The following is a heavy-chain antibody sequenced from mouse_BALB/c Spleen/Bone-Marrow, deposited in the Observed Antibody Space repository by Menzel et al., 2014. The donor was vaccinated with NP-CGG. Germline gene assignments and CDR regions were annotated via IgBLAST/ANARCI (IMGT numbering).Heavy chain of an antibody. D-gene: IGHD2-1*01. J-gene: IGHJ3*01. CDR1: GYTFTSYV. CDR3: ARFGNYEGFAY. Sequence: EVQLQQSGPELVKPGASVKMSCKASGYTFTSYVMHWVKQKPGQGLEWIGYINPYNDGTKYNEKFKGKATLTSDKSSSTAYMELSSPTSEDSAVYYCARFGNYEGFAYWGQGTLVTVSA. CDR2: INPYNDGT. V-gene: IGHV1-14*01.